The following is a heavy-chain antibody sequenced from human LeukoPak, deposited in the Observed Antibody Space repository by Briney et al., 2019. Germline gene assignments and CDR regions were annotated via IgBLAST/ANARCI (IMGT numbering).Heavy chain of an antibody. CDR1: GYTFTSYD. V-gene: IGHV1-8*01. CDR3: ARGVKRVVPAATDYYYYMEV. J-gene: IGHJ6*03. D-gene: IGHD2-2*01. Sequence: ASVKVSCKASGYTFTSYDINWVRQATGQGLEWMGWMNPNSGNTGYAQKFQGRVTMTRNTSISTAYMELSSLRSEDTAVYYCARGVKRVVPAATDYYYYMEVWGKGTTVTIS. CDR2: MNPNSGNT.